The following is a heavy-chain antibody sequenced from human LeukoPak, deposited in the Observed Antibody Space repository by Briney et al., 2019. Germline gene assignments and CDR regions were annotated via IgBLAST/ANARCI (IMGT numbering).Heavy chain of an antibody. J-gene: IGHJ5*02. CDR1: GFTFSSYW. CDR2: RKQDGSEK. Sequence: GGFLRLSCAASGFTFSSYWMSWVGQAPGKGREWVANRKQDGSEKKDVDSVKGRFTISRDNPKHSLYLQMNSLRAEDTAVYYCAREAGDSSGWYNWFDPWGQGTLVTVSS. CDR3: AREAGDSSGWYNWFDP. V-gene: IGHV3-7*01. D-gene: IGHD6-19*01.